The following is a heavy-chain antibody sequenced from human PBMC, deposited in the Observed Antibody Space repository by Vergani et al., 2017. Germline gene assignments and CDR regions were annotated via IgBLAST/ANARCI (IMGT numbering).Heavy chain of an antibody. D-gene: IGHD5-18*01. CDR1: GFTFSSYA. Sequence: EVQLLESGGGLVQPGGSLRLSCAASGFTFSSYAMSWVRQAQGKGLEWVSAISGSGGSTYYADSVKGRFTISRDNSKNTLYMQMNSLRAEDTAVYYCAKRKGGYIYGGWFDPWGQGTLVTVSS. J-gene: IGHJ5*02. CDR3: AKRKGGYIYGGWFDP. V-gene: IGHV3-23*01. CDR2: ISGSGGST.